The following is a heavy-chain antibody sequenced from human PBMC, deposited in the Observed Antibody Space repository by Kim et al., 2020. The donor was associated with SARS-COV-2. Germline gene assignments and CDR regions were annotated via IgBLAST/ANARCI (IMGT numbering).Heavy chain of an antibody. V-gene: IGHV4-59*08. D-gene: IGHD2-21*02. CDR2: ISYSGST. Sequence: SETLSLTCTVSGGSVSSYYWSWIRQPPGKGLEWIGCISYSGSTNYNPSLKSRVTISGDTSKNQFSLKLSSVTAADTAVYYCARQRGDSSAVGWFDPWGQG. J-gene: IGHJ5*02. CDR1: GGSVSSYY. CDR3: ARQRGDSSAVGWFDP.